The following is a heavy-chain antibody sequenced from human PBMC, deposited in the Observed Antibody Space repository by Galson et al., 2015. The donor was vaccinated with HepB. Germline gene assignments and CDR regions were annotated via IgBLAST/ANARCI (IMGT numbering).Heavy chain of an antibody. CDR1: GYTFTSYG. D-gene: IGHD6-19*01. CDR3: ARSRGYSSPSSGAVAGLFDY. J-gene: IGHJ4*02. CDR2: ISAYNGNT. Sequence: SVKVSCKASGYTFTSYGISWVRQAPGQGLEWMGWISAYNGNTNYAQKLQGRVTMTTDTSTSTAYMELRSLRSDDTAVYYCARSRGYSSPSSGAVAGLFDYWGQGTLVTVSS. V-gene: IGHV1-18*01.